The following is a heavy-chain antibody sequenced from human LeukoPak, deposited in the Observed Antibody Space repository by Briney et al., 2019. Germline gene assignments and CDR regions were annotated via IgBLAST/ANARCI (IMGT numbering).Heavy chain of an antibody. CDR1: GYTFTGYY. CDR2: MNPNSGNT. V-gene: IGHV1-8*02. CDR3: ASLEGVMRAFDI. J-gene: IGHJ3*02. Sequence: GASVKVSCKASGYTFTGYYMHWVRQAPGQGLEWMGWMNPNSGNTGYAQKFQGRVTMTRNTSISTAYMELSSLRSEDTAVNYCASLEGVMRAFDIWGQGTMVTVSS. D-gene: IGHD2-8*01.